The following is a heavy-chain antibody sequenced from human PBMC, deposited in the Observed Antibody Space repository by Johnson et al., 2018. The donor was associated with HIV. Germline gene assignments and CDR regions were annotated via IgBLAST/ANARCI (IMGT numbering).Heavy chain of an antibody. Sequence: VQLVESGGGVVRPGGSLRLSCAASGFTFDDYGMSWVRQVQGKGLEWVAGIDWDGGRQRYADSVKGRFTISRDNARNTLYLQMNSLRAEDTAVYYCARGRGDYGLAFDIWGQGTMVTVSS. D-gene: IGHD4-17*01. CDR1: GFTFDDYG. CDR3: ARGRGDYGLAFDI. CDR2: IDWDGGRQ. V-gene: IGHV3-20*04. J-gene: IGHJ3*02.